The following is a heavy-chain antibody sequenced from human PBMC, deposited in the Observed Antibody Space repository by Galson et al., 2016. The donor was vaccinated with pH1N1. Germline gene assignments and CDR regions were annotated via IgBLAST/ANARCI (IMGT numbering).Heavy chain of an antibody. CDR3: ARGIAVAGTQYFDY. Sequence: TLSLTCTVSGGSISSGGYYWSWIRQHPGKGLEWIGYIYYSGSTYYNPSLKSRVTLSVDTSKNQFSLKLSSVTAADTAVYYCARGIAVAGTQYFDYWGQGTLVTVSS. J-gene: IGHJ4*02. V-gene: IGHV4-31*03. D-gene: IGHD6-19*01. CDR1: GGSISSGGYY. CDR2: IYYSGST.